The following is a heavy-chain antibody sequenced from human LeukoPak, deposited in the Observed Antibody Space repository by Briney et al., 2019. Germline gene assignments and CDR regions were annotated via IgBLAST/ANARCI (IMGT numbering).Heavy chain of an antibody. Sequence: GGSLRLSCAASGFRFSDFWMNWVRQAPGKGLEWAASINQDGSEKYYVDSVKGRFTISRDNAKNSLYLQMNSLTADDAAVYYCARDGPQAGLYFDYWGQGTLVTVSS. CDR1: GFRFSDFW. CDR3: ARDGPQAGLYFDY. CDR2: INQDGSEK. D-gene: IGHD6-19*01. J-gene: IGHJ4*02. V-gene: IGHV3-7*05.